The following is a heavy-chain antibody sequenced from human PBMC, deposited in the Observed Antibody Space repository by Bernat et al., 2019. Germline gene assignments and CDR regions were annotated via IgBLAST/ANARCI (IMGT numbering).Heavy chain of an antibody. Sequence: QVQLVESGGGVVHPGRSLRLSCAASGFTFSSYAMHWVRQAPGKGLEWVAVISYDGSNKYYADSVKGRFTITRDNSKNTLYLQMNSLRAEDTAVYYCAGAKTRSGYYMVYWGQGTLVTVSS. D-gene: IGHD3-3*01. CDR1: GFTFSSYA. V-gene: IGHV3-30*04. CDR3: AGAKTRSGYYMVY. J-gene: IGHJ4*02. CDR2: ISYDGSNK.